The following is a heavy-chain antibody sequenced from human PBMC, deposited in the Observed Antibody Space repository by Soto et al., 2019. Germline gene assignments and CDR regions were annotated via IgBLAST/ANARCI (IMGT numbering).Heavy chain of an antibody. CDR2: ISGSGGST. CDR1: GFTFSSYA. V-gene: IGHV3-23*01. D-gene: IGHD3-3*01. J-gene: IGHJ6*02. CDR3: ANGAKRRGIYYDFWSGHARMDV. Sequence: GGSLRLSCAASGFTFSSYAMSWGRQAPGKGLEWDSAISGSGGSTYYADSVKGRFTISRDNSKNTLYLQMHSLRAEDTAVYYCANGAKRRGIYYDFWSGHARMDVWGQGSTVTV.